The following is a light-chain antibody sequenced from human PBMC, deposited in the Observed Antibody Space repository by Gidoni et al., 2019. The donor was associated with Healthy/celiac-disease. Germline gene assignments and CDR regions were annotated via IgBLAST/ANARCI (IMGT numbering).Light chain of an antibody. CDR3: QQLNSYPLT. CDR1: QCISSY. J-gene: IGKJ4*02. Sequence: DIQFNQPPSFLAVSVGDRVTITCRASQCISSYLAWYQQKPVKAPKLLIYAASTLQSGVPSRFSGSGSGTEFTLSISSLQPEDFATYYCQQLNSYPLTFGGGTKVEIK. CDR2: AAS. V-gene: IGKV1-9*01.